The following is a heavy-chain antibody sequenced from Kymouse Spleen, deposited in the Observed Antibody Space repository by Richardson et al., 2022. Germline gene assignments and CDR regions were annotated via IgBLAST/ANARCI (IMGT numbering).Heavy chain of an antibody. CDR2: IYYSGST. D-gene: IGHD3-9*01,IGHD5-12*01. Sequence: QVQLQESGPGLVKPSETLSLTCTVSGGSVSSGSYYWSWIRQPPGKGLEWIGYIYYSGSTNYNPSLKSRVTISVDTSKNQFSLKLSSVTAADTAVYYCARDRYNYYYGMDVWGQGTTVTVSS. CDR1: GGSVSSGSYY. J-gene: IGHJ6*02. V-gene: IGHV4-61*01. CDR3: ARDRYNYYYGMDV.